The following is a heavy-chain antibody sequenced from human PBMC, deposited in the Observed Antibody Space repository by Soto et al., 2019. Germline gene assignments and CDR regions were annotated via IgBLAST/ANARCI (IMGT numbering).Heavy chain of an antibody. J-gene: IGHJ4*02. CDR1: GFSFSYAW. V-gene: IGHV3-15*07. CDR3: TTGWPAPRLDY. CDR2: IKSKTDGGTT. D-gene: IGHD2-2*01. Sequence: PGGSLRLSCAASGFSFSYAWMNWVRQAPGKGLEWVGRIKSKTDGGTTDYAAPVKGRFTISRDDSKNTLNLQMNSLKTENTAVYYCTTGWPAPRLDYWGQGILVTVSS.